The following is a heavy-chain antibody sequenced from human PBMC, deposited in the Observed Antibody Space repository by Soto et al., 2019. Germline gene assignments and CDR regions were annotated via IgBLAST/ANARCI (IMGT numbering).Heavy chain of an antibody. CDR3: ARHTSLANCGGDCAPGYFQH. Sequence: QVQLQESGPGLVKPSQTLSLTCTVSGGSISSGAYYWSWIRQHPGKGLEWIGYIYYSGSTYYNPSRKSRVTISVDTSKNQFFLRLISVTAADTAVYYCARHTSLANCGGDCAPGYFQHWGQGTLVTVSS. CDR2: IYYSGST. D-gene: IGHD2-21*02. J-gene: IGHJ1*01. CDR1: GGSISSGAYY. V-gene: IGHV4-31*03.